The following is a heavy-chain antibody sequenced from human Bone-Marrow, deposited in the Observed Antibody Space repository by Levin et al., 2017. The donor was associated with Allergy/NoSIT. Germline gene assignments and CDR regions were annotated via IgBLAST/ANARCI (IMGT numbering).Heavy chain of an antibody. Sequence: SQTLSLTCTVSGGSVSTGSSSWSWIRQPAGEKLEWIGHIYARGHTNYNPSLKSRVTISVDTSKNQFSLKLNSVTAADTAVYYCASPLYCTGGGCLDYWGRGTLVTVSS. CDR1: GGSVSTGSSS. J-gene: IGHJ4*02. CDR3: ASPLYCTGGGCLDY. V-gene: IGHV4-61*09. CDR2: IYARGHT. D-gene: IGHD2-8*02.